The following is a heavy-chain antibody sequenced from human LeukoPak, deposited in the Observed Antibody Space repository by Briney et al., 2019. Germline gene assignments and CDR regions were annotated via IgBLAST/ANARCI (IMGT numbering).Heavy chain of an antibody. Sequence: GASVKVSCKASGYTITGYYMHWVRQAPGQGLEWMGWISAYNGNTNYAQKLQGRVTMTTDTSTSTAYMELRSLRSDDTAVYYCARANSWPSDAFDIWGQGTMVTVSS. CDR1: GYTITGYY. D-gene: IGHD6-13*01. J-gene: IGHJ3*02. CDR3: ARANSWPSDAFDI. V-gene: IGHV1-18*04. CDR2: ISAYNGNT.